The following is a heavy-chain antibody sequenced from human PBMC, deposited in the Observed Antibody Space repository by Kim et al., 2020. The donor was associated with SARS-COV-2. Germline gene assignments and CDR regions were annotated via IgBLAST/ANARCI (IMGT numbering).Heavy chain of an antibody. D-gene: IGHD3-16*01. CDR1: GFTFSSYW. Sequence: GGSLRLSCAASGFTFSSYWMTWVRQAPGKGPEWVANIKKDGSEMYYVDSVKGRFTISRDNATNSLYLQMNSLRADDTAVYYCASGGWIDYCGQGTLVTVS. CDR2: IKKDGSEM. CDR3: ASGGWIDY. J-gene: IGHJ4*02. V-gene: IGHV3-7*03.